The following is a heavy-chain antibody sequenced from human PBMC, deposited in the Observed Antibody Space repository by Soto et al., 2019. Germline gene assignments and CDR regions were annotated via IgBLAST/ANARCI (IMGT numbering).Heavy chain of an antibody. CDR3: GRERGGITMVRGVVDY. D-gene: IGHD3-10*01. CDR1: GGTFSSYT. V-gene: IGHV1-69*08. J-gene: IGHJ4*02. CDR2: IIPIFGVA. Sequence: QVQLVQSGAEVKKPGSSVKVSCKASGGTFSSYTFSWVRQAPGQGLEWMGRIIPIFGVANYAQKFQGRVTIPADKSTSTGYTELSSLRSEDTAVYYCGRERGGITMVRGVVDYWGQGTLVTVSS.